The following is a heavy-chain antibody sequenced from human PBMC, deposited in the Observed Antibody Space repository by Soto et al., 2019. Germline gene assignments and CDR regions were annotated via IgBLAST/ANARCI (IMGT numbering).Heavy chain of an antibody. V-gene: IGHV5-51*01. Sequence: GDSLNISCKACLFTFGSYSLGWVRHMPGKGLQWMGNIFSSDSSAKYSPSFVGQVTISVDSSINTAYLQWSRLKASDTAIYYWGNWRGSSWFDYWGPGTLVTVSS. CDR2: IFSSDSSA. D-gene: IGHD2-2*01. J-gene: IGHJ4*02. CDR3: GNWRGSSWFDY. CDR1: LFTFGSYS.